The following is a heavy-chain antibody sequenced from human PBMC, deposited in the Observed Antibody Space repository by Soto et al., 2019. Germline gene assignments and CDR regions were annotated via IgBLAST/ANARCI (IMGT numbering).Heavy chain of an antibody. Sequence: QVQLVQSGAEVKKPGASVKVSCKASGYTFTSYDINWVRQATGQGLEWMGWMNPNSGNTGYVQKFQGRVTMTRNTSISKAYMELSSLRSEDTAVYYCARDGDYDFWSGYYTGTYWFDPWGQGTLVTVSS. CDR2: MNPNSGNT. D-gene: IGHD3-3*01. CDR1: GYTFTSYD. CDR3: ARDGDYDFWSGYYTGTYWFDP. J-gene: IGHJ5*02. V-gene: IGHV1-8*01.